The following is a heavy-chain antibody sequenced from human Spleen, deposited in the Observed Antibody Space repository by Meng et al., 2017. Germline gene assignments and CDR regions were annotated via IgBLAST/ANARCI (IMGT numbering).Heavy chain of an antibody. D-gene: IGHD3-10*01. CDR1: GFSVSTSGVG. Sequence: QITLKESGPTLVKPPQTLTLTGAFSGFSVSTSGVGVGWIRHPPGKALAWLALLYWDDDKRYSPSLKGRLTITRDTSKTQVVLTMTNMDPVDTATYYCAHSPYASGVRRDFDYWGQGTLVTVSS. CDR3: AHSPYASGVRRDFDY. V-gene: IGHV2-5*02. J-gene: IGHJ4*02. CDR2: LYWDDDK.